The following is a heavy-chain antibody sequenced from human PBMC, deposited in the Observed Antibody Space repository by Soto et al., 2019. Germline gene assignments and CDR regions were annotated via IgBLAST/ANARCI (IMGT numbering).Heavy chain of an antibody. V-gene: IGHV4-59*01. Sequence: SETLSLTCTVSGGSISRYYWSCVRQPPGKGLEWIGYIYNSGSTNYNPSLKSRVTISVDTSKNQFSLKLSSVTAADTAVYYCARDGSRGPQTICGQGTFVTVSS. J-gene: IGHJ3*02. CDR3: ARDGSRGPQTI. D-gene: IGHD3-10*01. CDR2: IYNSGST. CDR1: GGSISRYY.